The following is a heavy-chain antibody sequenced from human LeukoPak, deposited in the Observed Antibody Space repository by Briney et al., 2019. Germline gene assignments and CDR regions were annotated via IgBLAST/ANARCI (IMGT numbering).Heavy chain of an antibody. Sequence: ASVKISCKASAYTFPTFDVSWVRQAPGQGLEWMGWINPNSGGTSYAQKFQGRVAMTRDTSISTAYMDLSRLRSDDTAVYYCAGGIVVAGTKSAFGIWGQGTMVTVSS. CDR1: AYTFPTFD. CDR2: INPNSGGT. CDR3: AGGIVVAGTKSAFGI. J-gene: IGHJ3*02. D-gene: IGHD6-19*01. V-gene: IGHV1-2*02.